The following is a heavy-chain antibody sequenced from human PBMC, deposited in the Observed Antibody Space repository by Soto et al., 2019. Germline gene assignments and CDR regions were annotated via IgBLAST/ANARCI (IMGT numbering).Heavy chain of an antibody. J-gene: IGHJ4*02. CDR2: FYHSRTS. CDR3: ARGIDGYRFV. V-gene: IGHV4-31*02. D-gene: IGHD5-18*01. Sequence: WTWLRQLPEKGLEYIGYFYHSRTSFYNPSLKSRATISIDTSKRQFSLTLKSVTAADTAVYYCARGIDGYRFVWGQGTLVIVSS.